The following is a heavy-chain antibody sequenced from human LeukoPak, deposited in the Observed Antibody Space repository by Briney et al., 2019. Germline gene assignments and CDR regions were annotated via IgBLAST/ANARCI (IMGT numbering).Heavy chain of an antibody. CDR1: GFTFSNFA. V-gene: IGHV3-30-3*01. Sequence: GGSLRLSCAASGFTFSNFAMHWVRQAPGKGLEWVAVISYDGDNEYYADSVKGQFTISRDNSKNTLFLQMNTLRVEDTAVYYCARDRTVGASYWYFDLWGRGTLVTVSS. CDR2: ISYDGDNE. CDR3: ARDRTVGASYWYFDL. J-gene: IGHJ2*01. D-gene: IGHD1-26*01.